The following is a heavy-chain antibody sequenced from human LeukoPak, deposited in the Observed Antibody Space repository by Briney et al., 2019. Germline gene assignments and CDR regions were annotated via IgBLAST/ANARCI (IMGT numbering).Heavy chain of an antibody. J-gene: IGHJ6*03. CDR2: IYYSGGT. D-gene: IGHD6-13*01. CDR1: GGSISSGGYY. CDR3: ARTYSSRGGYYMDV. Sequence: PSETLSLTCTVSGGSISSGGYYWSWIRQHPGKGLEWIGYIYYSGGTYYNPSLKSRVTISVDTSKNQFSLKLSSVTAADTAVYYCARTYSSRGGYYMDVWGKGTTVTVSS. V-gene: IGHV4-31*03.